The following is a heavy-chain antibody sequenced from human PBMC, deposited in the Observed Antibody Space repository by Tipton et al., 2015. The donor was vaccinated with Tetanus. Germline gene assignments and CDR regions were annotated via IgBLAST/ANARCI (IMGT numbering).Heavy chain of an antibody. CDR3: ARDNYSNGENYGMDV. Sequence: QVQLVQSGAEVKKPGASVKVSCKASGYTFTGYYMHWVRQAPGQGLEWMGWINPNSGGTNYAQKFQGRVTMTRDTSISTAYMELSRLRSDDTAVYYCARDNYSNGENYGMDVWGQGTTVTVSS. CDR2: INPNSGGT. CDR1: GYTFTGYY. D-gene: IGHD4-11*01. V-gene: IGHV1-2*02. J-gene: IGHJ6*02.